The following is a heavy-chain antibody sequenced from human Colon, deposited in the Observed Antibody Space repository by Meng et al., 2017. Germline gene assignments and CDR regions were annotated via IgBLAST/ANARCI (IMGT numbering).Heavy chain of an antibody. Sequence: QVQLVQSGSELKKPGASVKVTCKTSGYLFSYYAMNWVRQAPGRGLEWMGWSNTKTGNPTYAQAFTGRFVFSLDTSVSTAYLQINDLKADDTAVYYCAREGSDSWIDYWGQGTRVTGSS. CDR1: GYLFSYYA. CDR2: SNTKTGNP. J-gene: IGHJ4*02. D-gene: IGHD6-13*01. V-gene: IGHV7-4-1*02. CDR3: AREGSDSWIDY.